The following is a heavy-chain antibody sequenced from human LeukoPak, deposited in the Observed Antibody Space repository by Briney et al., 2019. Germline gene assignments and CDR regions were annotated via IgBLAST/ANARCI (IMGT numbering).Heavy chain of an antibody. D-gene: IGHD5-12*01. CDR1: EFTFSSYW. Sequence: GGSLRLSCAASEFTFSSYWMSWVRQAPGKGLEWVANIKQDGSEKYYVDSVKGRFTISRDNAKNSLYLQMNSLRAEDTAVYYCARPPGYSGYGEGPFDYWGQGTLVTVSS. V-gene: IGHV3-7*01. CDR2: IKQDGSEK. J-gene: IGHJ4*02. CDR3: ARPPGYSGYGEGPFDY.